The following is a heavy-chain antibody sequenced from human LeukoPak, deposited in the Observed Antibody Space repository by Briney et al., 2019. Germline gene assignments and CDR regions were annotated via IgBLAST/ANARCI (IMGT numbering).Heavy chain of an antibody. V-gene: IGHV1-2*02. CDR3: ARDHHIAVAGTGGY. J-gene: IGHJ4*02. Sequence: ASVKVSCKASGYTFTSYGISWVRQAPGQGLEWMGWINPNSDGTNYAQKFQGRVTMTRDTSISTAYMELSRLRSDDTAVYYCARDHHIAVAGTGGYWGQGTLVTVSS. CDR2: INPNSDGT. D-gene: IGHD6-19*01. CDR1: GYTFTSYG.